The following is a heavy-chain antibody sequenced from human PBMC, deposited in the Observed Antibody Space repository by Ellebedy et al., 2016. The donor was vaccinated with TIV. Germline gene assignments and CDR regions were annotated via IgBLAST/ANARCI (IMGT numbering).Heavy chain of an antibody. CDR1: GGSFSGYY. Sequence: SETLSLTCTVYGGSFSGYYYSWIRQPPGKGLEWIGEINQSGRATYNPSLKGRVTISVDMSKNQFSLRLSSVTAADTAVYYCAEGRRGWYYFDYWGPGTLVTVSS. V-gene: IGHV4-34*01. CDR2: INQSGRA. CDR3: AEGRRGWYYFDY. D-gene: IGHD6-19*01. J-gene: IGHJ4*02.